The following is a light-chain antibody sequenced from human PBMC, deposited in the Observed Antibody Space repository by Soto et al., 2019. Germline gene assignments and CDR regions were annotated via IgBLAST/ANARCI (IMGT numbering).Light chain of an antibody. Sequence: EIVMTQSPATLSVSAGERATLSCRASQTVGSNLAWYQQKPGQPPRLLIYDASTRATGIPVRFRGSGSGTQFTLTISSLQSEDSAVYYCHQYTNWLALTLGGGTKVDIK. CDR1: QTVGSN. J-gene: IGKJ4*01. CDR3: HQYTNWLALT. CDR2: DAS. V-gene: IGKV3-15*01.